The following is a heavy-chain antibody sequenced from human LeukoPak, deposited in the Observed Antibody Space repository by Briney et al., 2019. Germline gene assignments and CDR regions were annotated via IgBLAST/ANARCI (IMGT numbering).Heavy chain of an antibody. Sequence: GGSLRLSCAASGFTFSSYAMHWVRQAPGKGLEYVSAISSNGGSTYYADSVKGRFTISRDNSKNTLYLQMGSLRAEDMAVYYCARDLEREAVAGTSNYYYGMDVWGQGTTVTVSS. V-gene: IGHV3-64*02. D-gene: IGHD6-19*01. CDR1: GFTFSSYA. CDR2: ISSNGGST. J-gene: IGHJ6*02. CDR3: ARDLEREAVAGTSNYYYGMDV.